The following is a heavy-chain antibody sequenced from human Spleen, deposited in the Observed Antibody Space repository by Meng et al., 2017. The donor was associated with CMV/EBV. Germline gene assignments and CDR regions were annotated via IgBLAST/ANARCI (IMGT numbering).Heavy chain of an antibody. Sequence: SETLSLTCTVSGGSISTSSYYWGWIRQPPGKGLEWIGSIYYSGSTYYNPSLKSRVTISVDTSKNQFSLKLSSVTAADTAVYYCASALRVIVVVITDAFDIWGQGTLVTVSS. CDR2: IYYSGST. V-gene: IGHV4-39*07. D-gene: IGHD3-22*01. CDR3: ASALRVIVVVITDAFDI. J-gene: IGHJ3*02. CDR1: GGSISTSSYY.